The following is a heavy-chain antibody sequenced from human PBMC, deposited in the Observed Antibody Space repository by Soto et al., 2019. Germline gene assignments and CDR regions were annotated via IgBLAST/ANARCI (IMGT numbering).Heavy chain of an antibody. V-gene: IGHV3-30*18. Sequence: QVQLVESGGGVVQPGRSLRLSCAASGFTFSSYGMHWVRQAPGKGLEWVAIISYDGSNQYYADSVKGRFTISRDNSKNTLYLQMNSLRAADRAVYYCAQAMGQLSPESYDHWGQGVLITVSS. CDR2: ISYDGSNQ. CDR3: AQAMGQLSPESYDH. CDR1: GFTFSSYG. J-gene: IGHJ1*01. D-gene: IGHD3-16*02.